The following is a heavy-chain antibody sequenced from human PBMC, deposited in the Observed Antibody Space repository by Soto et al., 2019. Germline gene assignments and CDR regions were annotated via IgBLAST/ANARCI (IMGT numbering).Heavy chain of an antibody. D-gene: IGHD3-10*01. CDR3: ARDKYYYGSGKDGMDV. CDR1: GGSISSGGYY. CDR2: IYYSGST. V-gene: IGHV4-31*03. Sequence: QVQLQESGPGLVKPSQTLSLTCTVSGGSISSGGYYWTWILQHPGKGLEWIGYIYYSGSTYYNPSLKSRVTISVDTSKNQFSLKLSSVTAADTAVYYCARDKYYYGSGKDGMDVWGQGTTVTVSS. J-gene: IGHJ6*02.